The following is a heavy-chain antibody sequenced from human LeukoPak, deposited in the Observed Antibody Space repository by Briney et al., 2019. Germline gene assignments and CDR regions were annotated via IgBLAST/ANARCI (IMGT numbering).Heavy chain of an antibody. CDR1: GFTFSNAW. J-gene: IGHJ4*02. CDR2: IKQDGSEK. CDR3: TRDSDHVRDY. D-gene: IGHD3-10*01. Sequence: GGSLRLSCAASGFTFSNAWMSWVRQAPGKGLEWVANIKQDGSEKSYVDSMKGRFTISRDNAKNSLYLQMNRLRAEDTAVYYCTRDSDHVRDYWGQGTLVTVSS. V-gene: IGHV3-7*01.